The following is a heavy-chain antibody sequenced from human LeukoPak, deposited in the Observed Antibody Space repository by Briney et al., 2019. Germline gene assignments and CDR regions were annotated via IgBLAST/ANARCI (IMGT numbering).Heavy chain of an antibody. V-gene: IGHV3-23*01. CDR3: ANGEYYFDY. Sequence: GGSLRLSCEASGFTFSSYVMNWVRQAPGRGLQWVSVISEDGRTYYADSVKGRFTISRDNSKNTLYLQMNSLRAEDTAVYYCANGEYYFDYWGQGTLVTVSS. D-gene: IGHD3-10*01. CDR2: ISEDGRT. CDR1: GFTFSSYV. J-gene: IGHJ4*02.